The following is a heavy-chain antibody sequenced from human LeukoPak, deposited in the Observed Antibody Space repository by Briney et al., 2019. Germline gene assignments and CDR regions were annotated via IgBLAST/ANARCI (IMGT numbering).Heavy chain of an antibody. CDR2: IWYDGSNK. V-gene: IGHV3-33*01. Sequence: PGGALRLSCAASGFTSSSYGMHWVRQAPGKGLEWVAVIWYDGSNKYYADSVKGRFTISRDNSKNTLYLQMYSLRAEDTAVYYCARDREVRGVNAFDIWGQGTMVTVSS. CDR1: GFTSSSYG. CDR3: ARDREVRGVNAFDI. D-gene: IGHD3-10*01. J-gene: IGHJ3*02.